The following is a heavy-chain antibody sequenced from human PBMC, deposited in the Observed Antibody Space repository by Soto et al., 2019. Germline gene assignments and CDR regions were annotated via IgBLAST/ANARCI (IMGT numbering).Heavy chain of an antibody. J-gene: IGHJ4*02. Sequence: GSLRLSCAASGFTFSSYSMNWVRQAPGKGLEWVSSISSSSSYIYYADSVKGRFTISRDNAKNSLYLQMNSLRSEDTAVYYCARGPDAAAGVDYWGQGTLVTVSS. D-gene: IGHD6-25*01. CDR3: ARGPDAAAGVDY. CDR2: ISSSSSYI. CDR1: GFTFSSYS. V-gene: IGHV3-21*04.